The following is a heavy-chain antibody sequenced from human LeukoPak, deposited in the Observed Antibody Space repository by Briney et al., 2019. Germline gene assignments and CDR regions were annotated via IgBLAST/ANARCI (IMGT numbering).Heavy chain of an antibody. Sequence: GGSLRLSCTASGFTFGDYAMSWFRQAPGKGLEWVGFIRSKAYGGTTEYAASVKGRFTISRDDSKSIAYLQMNSLKTEDTAVYYCTRARVAVSPGRRYYYYGMDVWGQGTTVTVSS. V-gene: IGHV3-49*03. CDR3: TRARVAVSPGRRYYYYGMDV. CDR2: IRSKAYGGTT. D-gene: IGHD5/OR15-5a*01. J-gene: IGHJ6*02. CDR1: GFTFGDYA.